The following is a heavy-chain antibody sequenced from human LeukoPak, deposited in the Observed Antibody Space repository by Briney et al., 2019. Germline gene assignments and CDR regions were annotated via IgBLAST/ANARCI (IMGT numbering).Heavy chain of an antibody. J-gene: IGHJ4*02. CDR1: GFSFNTYA. D-gene: IGHD6-19*01. V-gene: IGHV3-23*01. CDR3: ANTGHPPYRSRWTSPVVYYFDD. Sequence: GGSLRLSCAAPGFSFNTYAMSCVRQAPGKGLEWVSSIGTDDSTFYPASLKGRFTISRDNSKIALYLQMNSLRDEDTAVYHCANTGHPPYRSRWTSPVVYYFDDWGQGTLVTASS. CDR2: IGTDDST.